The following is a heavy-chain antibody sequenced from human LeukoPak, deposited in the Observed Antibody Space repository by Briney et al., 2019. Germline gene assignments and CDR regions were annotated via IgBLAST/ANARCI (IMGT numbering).Heavy chain of an antibody. J-gene: IGHJ4*02. D-gene: IGHD2-2*02. V-gene: IGHV4-39*02. Sequence: KTSETLSLTCTVSGGSISSSSYYWGWIRQPPGKGLEWIGSIYYSGSTYYNPSLKSRVTISVDTSKNQFSLKLSSVTAADTAVYYCARDQAEIPWGQGTLVTVSS. CDR1: GGSISSSSYY. CDR2: IYYSGST. CDR3: ARDQAEIP.